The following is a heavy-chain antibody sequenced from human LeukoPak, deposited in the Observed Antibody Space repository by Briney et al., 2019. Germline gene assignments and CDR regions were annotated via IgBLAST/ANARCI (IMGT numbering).Heavy chain of an antibody. V-gene: IGHV3-30*02. CDR1: GFTFSSYG. CDR2: IRYDGSNK. CDR3: ARGTYCSSTSCSHDAFDI. Sequence: GGSLRLSCAASGFTFSSYGMHWVRQAPGKGLEWVAFIRYDGSNKYYADSVKGRFTISRDNAKNSLYLQMNSLRAEDTAVYYCARGTYCSSTSCSHDAFDIWGQGTMVTVSS. J-gene: IGHJ3*02. D-gene: IGHD2-2*01.